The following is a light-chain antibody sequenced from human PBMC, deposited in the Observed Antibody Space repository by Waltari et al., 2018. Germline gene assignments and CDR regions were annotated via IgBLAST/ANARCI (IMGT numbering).Light chain of an antibody. J-gene: IGKJ1*01. Sequence: TCRASQGISGYLNWYQQKPGKAPKVLIYATSSLQSGVPSRFSGSGSGTDFTLTITSLQPEDFAVYYCQHYVRLPVTFGQGTKVEIK. V-gene: IGKV1-39*02. CDR1: QGISGY. CDR3: QHYVRLPVT. CDR2: ATS.